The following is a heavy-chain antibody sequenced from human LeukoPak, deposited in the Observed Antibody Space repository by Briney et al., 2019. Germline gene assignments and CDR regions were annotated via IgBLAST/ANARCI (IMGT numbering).Heavy chain of an antibody. Sequence: SVKVSCKASGYTFTSYYMHWVRQAPGQGLEWMGGIIPIFGTANYAQKFQGRVTITTDESTSTTYMELSSLRSEDTAVYYCARGSRGGDHWGPDYWGQGTLVTVSS. CDR3: ARGSRGGDHWGPDY. V-gene: IGHV1-69*05. CDR2: IIPIFGTA. J-gene: IGHJ4*02. CDR1: GYTFTSYY. D-gene: IGHD2-21*02.